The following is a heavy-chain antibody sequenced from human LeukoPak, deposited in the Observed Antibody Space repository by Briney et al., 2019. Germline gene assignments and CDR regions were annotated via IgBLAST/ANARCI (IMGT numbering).Heavy chain of an antibody. CDR2: ISLDGSTE. V-gene: IGHV3-30-3*01. CDR3: MRDYMGWFDP. Sequence: GGSLRLSCAASGFTFGNHYMDWVRQAPGKGLEWVSIISLDGSTEFYADSVKGRFTISRDTASNTMHLEMNNLRIEDTAVYYCMRDYMGWFDPWGQGSLVTVSS. CDR1: GFTFGNHY. J-gene: IGHJ5*02. D-gene: IGHD3-10*01.